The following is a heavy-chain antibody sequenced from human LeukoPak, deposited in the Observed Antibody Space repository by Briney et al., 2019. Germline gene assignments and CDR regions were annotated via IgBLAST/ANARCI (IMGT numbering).Heavy chain of an antibody. CDR2: ISNTKNEM. J-gene: IGHJ4*02. CDR3: AREGRSTSVWCSGGSCYDFDY. CDR1: IFTFSNYS. D-gene: IGHD2-15*01. Sequence: GGSLRLSCAASIFTFSNYSMNWVRQAPGKGLEWVSSISNTKNEMYYADSVKGRFTVSRNNAKNSLYLQMNSLRAEDTAVYYCAREGRSTSVWCSGGSCYDFDYWGQGVLVTVSS. V-gene: IGHV3-21*01.